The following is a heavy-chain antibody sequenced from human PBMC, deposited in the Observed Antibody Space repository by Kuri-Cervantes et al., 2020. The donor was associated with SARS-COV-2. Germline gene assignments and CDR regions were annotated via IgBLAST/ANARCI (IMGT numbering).Heavy chain of an antibody. J-gene: IGHJ3*02. V-gene: IGHV3-33*06. Sequence: GGSLRLSCAASGFTLSSYGMHWVRQAPGKGLEWVAVIWYDGSNKYYADSVKGRFTISRDNSKNTLYLQMNSLRAEDTAVYYCAKLGGGILAPDIWGQGTMVTVSS. D-gene: IGHD2-15*01. CDR2: IWYDGSNK. CDR3: AKLGGGILAPDI. CDR1: GFTLSSYG.